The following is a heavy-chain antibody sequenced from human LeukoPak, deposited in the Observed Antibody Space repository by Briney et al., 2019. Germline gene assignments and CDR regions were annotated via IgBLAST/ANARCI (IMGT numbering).Heavy chain of an antibody. V-gene: IGHV3-21*05. CDR2: IDSRGTYI. CDR3: ARDSGRSGSLDY. CDR1: GFTFSNYA. J-gene: IGHJ4*02. Sequence: GGSLRLSCAASGFTFSNYAMSWVRQAPGKGLEWVSHIDSRGTYILYADSVKGRLTISRDNAKNSLYLQVSSLRAEDTAVYYCARDSGRSGSLDYWGQGTLVTVSS. D-gene: IGHD5-12*01.